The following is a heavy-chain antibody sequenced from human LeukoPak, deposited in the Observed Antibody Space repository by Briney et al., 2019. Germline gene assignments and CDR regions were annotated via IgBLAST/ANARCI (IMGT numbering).Heavy chain of an antibody. CDR3: AREDCSGGSCYSSP. Sequence: SETLSLTCTASGGSISSGGYYWSWIRQHPGKGLEWIGYIYYSGSTYYNPSLKSRVTISVDTSKNQFSLKLSSVTAADTAVYYCAREDCSGGSCYSSPWGQGTLVTVSS. D-gene: IGHD2-15*01. CDR1: GGSISSGGYY. CDR2: IYYSGST. V-gene: IGHV4-31*03. J-gene: IGHJ5*02.